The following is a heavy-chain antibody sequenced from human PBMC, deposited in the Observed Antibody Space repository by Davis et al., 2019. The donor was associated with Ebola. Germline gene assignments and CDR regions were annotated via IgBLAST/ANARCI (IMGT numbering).Heavy chain of an antibody. CDR3: ARTSIVGTTTTASDI. CDR2: INTYNDNT. D-gene: IGHD1-26*01. CDR1: GYTFTTYG. J-gene: IGHJ3*02. Sequence: ASVKVSCKASGYTFTTYGISWVRQAPGQGLEWMAWINTYNDNTKYAQKFQGRVTMTTDTSTGTAYLDLRSLGSDDTAVYFCARTSIVGTTTTASDIWGQGTLITVSS. V-gene: IGHV1-18*01.